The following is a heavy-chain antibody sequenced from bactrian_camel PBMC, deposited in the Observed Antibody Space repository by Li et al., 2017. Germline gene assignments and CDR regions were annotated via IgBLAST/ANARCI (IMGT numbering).Heavy chain of an antibody. Sequence: HVQLVESGGGLVQPGGSLRVSCAASEFTAKNYWMYWVRQAPGKGLEWVSTINADITAYYAESVKGRFTISRDNAKNTLYLQLNSLKTDDTAMYYCAKGRSSGRLCDYSQKGQGTQVTVS. V-gene: IGHV3S1*01. CDR2: INADITA. CDR1: EFTAKNYW. J-gene: IGHJ4*01. D-gene: IGHD4*01.